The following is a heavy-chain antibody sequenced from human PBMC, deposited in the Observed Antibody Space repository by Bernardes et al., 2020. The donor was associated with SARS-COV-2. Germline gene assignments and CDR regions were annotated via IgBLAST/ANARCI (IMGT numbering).Heavy chain of an antibody. CDR3: TRKPLFDY. J-gene: IGHJ4*02. CDR1: GFTFSSHA. CDR2: ISGSGGTA. V-gene: IGHV3-23*01. Sequence: GALRLSCAASGFTFSSHAMSWVRQAPGKGLEWVSSISGSGGTADYLDSVKGRFTISRDNSKNMLYLHMNSLKTEDTAVYYCTRKPLFDYWGQGTLVTVSS.